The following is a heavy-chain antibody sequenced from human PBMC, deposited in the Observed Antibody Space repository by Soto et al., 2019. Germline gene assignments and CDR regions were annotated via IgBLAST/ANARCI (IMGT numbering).Heavy chain of an antibody. J-gene: IGHJ6*01. CDR1: GGSISSYY. CDR3: ARDSDYGDWSRPPPGYYYYYGIDV. D-gene: IGHD4-17*01. V-gene: IGHV4-59*01. CDR2: IYYSGST. Sequence: SETLSLTCTVSGGSISSYYWSWIRQPPGKGLEWIGYIYYSGSTNYNPSLKSRVTISVDTSKNQFSLKLSSVTAADTAVYYCARDSDYGDWSRPPPGYYYYYGIDVWRQGTTVPVSS.